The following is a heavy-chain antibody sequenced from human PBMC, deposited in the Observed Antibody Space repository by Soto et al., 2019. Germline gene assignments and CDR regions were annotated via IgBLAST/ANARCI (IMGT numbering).Heavy chain of an antibody. J-gene: IGHJ6*03. V-gene: IGHV3-21*06. CDR2: ISSGSNYT. Sequence: EVQLVESGGGLVKPGGSLRLSCVVSGFTFSSYSMNWVRQAPGKGLEWVSSISSGSNYTYYADSVKGRFTISRDNAKNSVYLQMNSLRAEVTALYYCARDFKESQYYYYCMDVWGKGTTVTVSS. CDR3: ARDFKESQYYYYCMDV. CDR1: GFTFSSYS. D-gene: IGHD3-10*01.